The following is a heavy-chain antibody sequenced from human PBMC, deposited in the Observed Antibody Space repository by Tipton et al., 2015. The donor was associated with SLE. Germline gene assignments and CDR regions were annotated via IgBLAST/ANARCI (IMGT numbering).Heavy chain of an antibody. CDR1: GGSISSGDYY. J-gene: IGHJ3*02. CDR2: IYYRGST. Sequence: TLSLTCTVSGGSISSGDYYWSWIRQPPGKGLEWIGYIYYRGSTYYNPSLKSRVTISVDTSKNQFSLKLSSVTAADTAVYYCAFYMTTVTGSAFDIWGQGTMVTVSS. CDR3: AFYMTTVTGSAFDI. D-gene: IGHD4-17*01. V-gene: IGHV4-30-4*03.